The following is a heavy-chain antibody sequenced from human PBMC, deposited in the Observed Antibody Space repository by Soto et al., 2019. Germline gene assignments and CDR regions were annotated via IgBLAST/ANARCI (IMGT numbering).Heavy chain of an antibody. CDR2: IYYSGST. CDR3: ARELQDIVVVPATQPVYYFDY. Sequence: SETLSLTCTVSGGSLSSGGYYWSWIRQHPGKGPEWIGYIYYSGSTYYNPSLKSRVTISVDTSKNQFSLKLSSVTAADTAVYYCARELQDIVVVPATQPVYYFDYWGQGTLVTVSS. CDR1: GGSLSSGGYY. V-gene: IGHV4-31*03. J-gene: IGHJ4*02. D-gene: IGHD2-2*01.